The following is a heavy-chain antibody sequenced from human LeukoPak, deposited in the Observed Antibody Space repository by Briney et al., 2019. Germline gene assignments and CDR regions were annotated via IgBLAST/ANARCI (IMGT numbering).Heavy chain of an antibody. D-gene: IGHD5-24*01. V-gene: IGHV4-39*02. CDR1: GGSISSSSYY. J-gene: IGHJ4*02. Sequence: PSETLSLTCTVSGGSISSSSYYWGWIRQPPGKGLEWIGSISYSGSSYYNPSLKSRVTLSVDTSKSQFSLNLSSVTAADTAVYYCARVGGYNSPFVYWGQGTLVTVSS. CDR2: ISYSGSS. CDR3: ARVGGYNSPFVY.